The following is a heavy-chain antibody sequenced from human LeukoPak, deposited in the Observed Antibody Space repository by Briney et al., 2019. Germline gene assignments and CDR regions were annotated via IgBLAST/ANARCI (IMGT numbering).Heavy chain of an antibody. CDR2: IKSDGST. J-gene: IGHJ1*01. CDR1: GFTFSSYW. D-gene: IGHD3-22*01. CDR3: ARAPSEIGGYYPEYFRH. Sequence: GGSLRLSRAASGFTFSSYWMHWVRQAPGKGLVWVSRIKSDGSTNYADSVKGRFTISRDNAKNTVSLQMNSLRTEDTGVYYCARAPSEIGGYYPEYFRHWGQGTLVTVSS. V-gene: IGHV3-74*01.